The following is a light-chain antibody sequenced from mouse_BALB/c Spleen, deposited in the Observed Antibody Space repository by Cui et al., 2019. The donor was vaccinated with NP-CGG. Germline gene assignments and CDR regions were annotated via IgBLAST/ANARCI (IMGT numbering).Light chain of an antibody. CDR2: GTN. V-gene: IGLV1*01. CDR1: IGAVTTSNY. CDR3: ALWYSNHWV. J-gene: IGLJ1*01. Sequence: QAVVTQESAPTTSPGETVTLTCRSSIGAVTTSNYANWVQEKPDHLFTGLIGGTNNRAPGVPARFSGSLTGDKAALTITGAQTEDEAIYFCALWYSNHWVFGGGTKLTVL.